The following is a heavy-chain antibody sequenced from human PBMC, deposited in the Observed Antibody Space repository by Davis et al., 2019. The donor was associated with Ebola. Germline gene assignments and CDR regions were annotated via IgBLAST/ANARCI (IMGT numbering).Heavy chain of an antibody. Sequence: PSETLSLTCAVYGGSFSGYYWSWIRQPPGKGLEWIGEINHSGSTNYNPSLKSRVTISVDTSKNQFSLKLSSVTAADTAVYYCARQWFGEPGDWGQGTLVTVSS. CDR1: GGSFSGYY. V-gene: IGHV4-34*01. J-gene: IGHJ4*02. CDR2: INHSGST. D-gene: IGHD3-10*01. CDR3: ARQWFGEPGD.